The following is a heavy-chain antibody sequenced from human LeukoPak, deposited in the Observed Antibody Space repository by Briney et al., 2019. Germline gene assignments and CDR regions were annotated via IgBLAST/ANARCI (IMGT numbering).Heavy chain of an antibody. V-gene: IGHV3-48*01. CDR2: ISSSSRTI. CDR1: GFTFSDYS. CDR3: AREPSQLLIAFDI. Sequence: GGSLRLSCAASGFTFSDYSMNWVRQAPGKGLERLSYISSSSRTIYYADSVRGRFTVSRDNAKDSLYLQLNSLRAEDTAVYYCAREPSQLLIAFDIWGQGTMVTVSS. D-gene: IGHD2-2*01. J-gene: IGHJ3*02.